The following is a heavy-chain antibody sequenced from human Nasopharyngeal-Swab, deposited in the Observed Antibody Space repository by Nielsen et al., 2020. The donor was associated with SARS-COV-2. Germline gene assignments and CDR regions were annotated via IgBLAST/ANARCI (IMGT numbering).Heavy chain of an antibody. D-gene: IGHD3-3*01. J-gene: IGHJ4*02. Sequence: GESLKISCAASGFTFSNYWMSWVRQAPGKGLEWVANIKQDGSENYYVDSMRGRITISRDNAKNSLYLQMNSLRAEDTAVYYCARDGSRFLEWLLAYYFDYRGQGALVTVSS. CDR3: ARDGSRFLEWLLAYYFDY. CDR2: IKQDGSEN. CDR1: GFTFSNYW. V-gene: IGHV3-7*03.